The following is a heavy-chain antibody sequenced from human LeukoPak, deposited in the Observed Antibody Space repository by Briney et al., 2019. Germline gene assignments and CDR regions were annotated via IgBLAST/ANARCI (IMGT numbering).Heavy chain of an antibody. J-gene: IGHJ5*02. D-gene: IGHD6-13*01. Sequence: GASVKVSCKASGYTFTGYYMHWLRQAPGQGLEWMGWINPNSGGTDYAQKFQGRVTMTRDTSITTAYMELSRLRSDDTAVYYCARTGEAAAGTACSLSLCQPPPGWFDPWGQGTLVTVSS. CDR1: GYTFTGYY. CDR3: ARTGEAAAGTACSLSLCQPPPGWFDP. CDR2: INPNSGGT. V-gene: IGHV1-2*02.